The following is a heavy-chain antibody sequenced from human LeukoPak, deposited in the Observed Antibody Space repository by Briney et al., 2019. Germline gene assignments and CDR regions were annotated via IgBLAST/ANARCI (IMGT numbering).Heavy chain of an antibody. D-gene: IGHD5-12*01. Sequence: SETLSLTCTVSGGSISSYYWSWIRQPPGKGLEWIGYIYYSGSTNYNPSLKSRVTISVDTSKNQFSLKLSSATAADTAVYYCARHYGGYVSYGLDVWGQGTAVTVSS. J-gene: IGHJ6*02. CDR1: GGSISSYY. CDR3: ARHYGGYVSYGLDV. CDR2: IYYSGST. V-gene: IGHV4-59*01.